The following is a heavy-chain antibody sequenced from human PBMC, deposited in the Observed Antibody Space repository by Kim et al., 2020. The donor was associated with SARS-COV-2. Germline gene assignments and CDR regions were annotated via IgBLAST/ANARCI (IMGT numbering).Heavy chain of an antibody. CDR3: ARPGYSSSPLDAFDI. CDR1: GGSISSYY. J-gene: IGHJ3*02. CDR2: IYYSGST. D-gene: IGHD6-13*01. Sequence: SETLSLTCTVSGGSISSYYWSWIRQPPGKGLEWIGYIYYSGSTNYNPSLKSRVTISVDTSKNQFSLKLSSVTAADTAVYYCARPGYSSSPLDAFDIWGQG. V-gene: IGHV4-59*13.